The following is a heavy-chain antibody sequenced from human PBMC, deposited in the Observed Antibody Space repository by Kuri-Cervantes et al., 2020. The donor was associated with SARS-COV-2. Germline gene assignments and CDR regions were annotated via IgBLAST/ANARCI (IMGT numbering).Heavy chain of an antibody. J-gene: IGHJ4*02. CDR1: GGPISSGNFY. D-gene: IGHD1/OR15-1a*01. CDR3: ARSPLYTRDWTNPQYFDS. Sequence: LRHSCAVSGGPISSGNFYWSWIRQPPGKGLEWIGYISQSGNTYYNPSLKSRVTITVDTSTNQFSLRLSSVTAADTAVYCCARSPLYTRDWTNPQYFDSWGQGTLVTVSS. CDR2: ISQSGNT. V-gene: IGHV4-30-2*05.